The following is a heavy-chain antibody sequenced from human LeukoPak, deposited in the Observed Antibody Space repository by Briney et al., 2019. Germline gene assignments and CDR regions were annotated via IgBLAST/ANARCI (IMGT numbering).Heavy chain of an antibody. CDR1: GYTFTSYG. V-gene: IGHV1-18*01. D-gene: IGHD2-2*01. CDR2: ISAYNGNT. CDR3: ATQRYCSSTSCYWGTFDY. J-gene: IGHJ4*02. Sequence: ASVKVSCKASGYTFTSYGISWVRQAPGQGLEWMGWISAYNGNTNYAQKFQGRVTITADKSTSTAYMELSSLRSEDTAVYYCATQRYCSSTSCYWGTFDYWGQGTLVTVSS.